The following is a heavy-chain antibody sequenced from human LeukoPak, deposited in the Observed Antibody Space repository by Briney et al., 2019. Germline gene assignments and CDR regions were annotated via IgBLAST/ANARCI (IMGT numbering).Heavy chain of an antibody. V-gene: IGHV3-74*01. CDR2: INSDGINT. CDR1: GFTFSNYW. D-gene: IGHD3-9*01. CDR3: AKDSSSDWLLDGAYYMDV. Sequence: GGSLRLSCAASGFTFSNYWMHWVRQAPGKGLVWVSRINSDGINTIYADSVKGRFTISRDNAKNTLNLQMNSLRAEDTAVYFCAKDSSSDWLLDGAYYMDVWGKGTTVTVSS. J-gene: IGHJ6*03.